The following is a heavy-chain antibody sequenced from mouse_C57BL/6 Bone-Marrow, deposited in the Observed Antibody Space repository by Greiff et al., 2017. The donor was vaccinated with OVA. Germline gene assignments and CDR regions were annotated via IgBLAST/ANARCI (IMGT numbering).Heavy chain of an antibody. CDR2: IYPGSGNT. CDR3: ARWRGYDPMDY. D-gene: IGHD2-3*01. CDR1: GYTFTDYY. Sequence: QVQLKESGAELVRPGASVKLSCKASGYTFTDYYINWVKQRPGQGLEWIARIYPGSGNTYYNEKFKGKATLTAEKSSSTAYMQLSSLTSEDSAVYFCARWRGYDPMDYWGQGTSVTVSS. J-gene: IGHJ4*01. V-gene: IGHV1-76*01.